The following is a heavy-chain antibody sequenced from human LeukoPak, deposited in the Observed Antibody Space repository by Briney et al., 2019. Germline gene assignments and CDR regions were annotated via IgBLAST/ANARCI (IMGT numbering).Heavy chain of an antibody. V-gene: IGHV4-59*11. J-gene: IGHJ4*02. CDR2: IYNSGSTNYNPPLT. D-gene: IGHD1-26*01. CDR1: SGSISGHY. Sequence: PSETLSLTCTVSSGSISGHYWSWIRQPPGKGLEWIGYIYNSGSTNYNPPLTNYNPSLKSRVTITLDMSKNQFSLKLTSVTAADTAVYYCAGGSYYSLDFWGQGTLVTVSS. CDR3: AGGSYYSLDF.